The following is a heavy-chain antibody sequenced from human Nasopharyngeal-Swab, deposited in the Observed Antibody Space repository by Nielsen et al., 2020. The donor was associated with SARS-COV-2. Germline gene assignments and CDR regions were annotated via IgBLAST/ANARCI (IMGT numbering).Heavy chain of an antibody. V-gene: IGHV3-21*01. CDR1: GFTFSSYS. Sequence: GESLKTPCAAPGFTFSSYSMSWVRQAPGKGLEWVSSISSSSSYIYYADSVKGRFTISRDNAKNSLYLQMNSLRAEDTAVYYCARYVDTAMVTGDYWGQGRLVTVA. J-gene: IGHJ4*02. CDR3: ARYVDTAMVTGDY. CDR2: ISSSSSYI. D-gene: IGHD5-18*01.